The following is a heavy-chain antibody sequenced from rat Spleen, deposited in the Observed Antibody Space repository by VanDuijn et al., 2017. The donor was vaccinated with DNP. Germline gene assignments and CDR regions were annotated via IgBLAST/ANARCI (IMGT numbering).Heavy chain of an antibody. D-gene: IGHD1-11*01. CDR2: IHTDGGRT. Sequence: EVQLVETGGGLVQPGRSLKLSCVASGFTFSTYWMYWISQAPGKGREWVASIHTDGGRTYYPDFVKGRFTNSRDNAENTVYLQMNSLRSEEKATYYCAKVRTTGVPGFAYWGQGALVTVSS. V-gene: IGHV5-58*01. J-gene: IGHJ3*01. CDR3: AKVRTTGVPGFAY. CDR1: GFTFSTYW.